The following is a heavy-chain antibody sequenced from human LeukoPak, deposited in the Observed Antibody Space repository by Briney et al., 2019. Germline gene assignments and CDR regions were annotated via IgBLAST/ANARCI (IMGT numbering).Heavy chain of an antibody. CDR3: AKDWYYDYVWGSLADY. Sequence: GGSLRLSCAASGFTFSSYAMSGVRQAPGKGLEWVSAISGSGGSTYYADSVKGRFTISRDNSKNTLYLQMNSLRAEDTAVYYCAKDWYYDYVWGSLADYWGQGTLVTVSS. J-gene: IGHJ4*02. CDR1: GFTFSSYA. D-gene: IGHD3-16*01. V-gene: IGHV3-23*01. CDR2: ISGSGGST.